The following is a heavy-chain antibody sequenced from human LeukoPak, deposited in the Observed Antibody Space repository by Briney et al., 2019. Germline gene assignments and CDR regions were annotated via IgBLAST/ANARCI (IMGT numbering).Heavy chain of an antibody. CDR2: IYYSGST. V-gene: IGHV4-39*07. CDR3: AKPSNYYGSATDAFDF. J-gene: IGHJ3*01. D-gene: IGHD3-10*01. Sequence: PSETLSLTCTVSGVSMNSISYYWGWIRQPPGKGLEWIGNIYYSGSTYYNPSLKSRVTISVDTSKNHFSLKLNSVTAADTAVYYCAKPSNYYGSATDAFDFWGQGTMVTVSS. CDR1: GVSMNSISYY.